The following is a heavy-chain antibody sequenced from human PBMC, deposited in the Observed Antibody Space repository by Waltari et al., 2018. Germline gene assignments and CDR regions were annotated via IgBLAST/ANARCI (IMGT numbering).Heavy chain of an antibody. D-gene: IGHD5-18*01. Sequence: VHLVESGGGLVRPGRSLRLSCAASGFIFDDYGMDWVRQAPGEGRGGVEGINWNSGTRHYADSLKGRFTISRDNAENSLYLQMNSLTTEDTAVYYCTKDMDGATAMAPRLDFWGQGTLVTVSS. CDR3: TKDMDGATAMAPRLDF. CDR2: INWNSGTR. CDR1: GFIFDDYG. J-gene: IGHJ4*02. V-gene: IGHV3-9*01.